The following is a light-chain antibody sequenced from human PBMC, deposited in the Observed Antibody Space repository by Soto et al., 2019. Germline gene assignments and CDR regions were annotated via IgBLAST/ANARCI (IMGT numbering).Light chain of an antibody. J-gene: IGKJ2*01. CDR3: QQYAGSSYT. CDR1: QSVSTTN. Sequence: EIVLTQSPGTLSLSPGERATLSCRASQSVSTTNLAWYQQKPGQAPRLLIYGASSRATGIPHRFSGSGSGTDFTLTISRLEPDDFAVYYCQQYAGSSYTFGQGTKLQIK. V-gene: IGKV3-20*01. CDR2: GAS.